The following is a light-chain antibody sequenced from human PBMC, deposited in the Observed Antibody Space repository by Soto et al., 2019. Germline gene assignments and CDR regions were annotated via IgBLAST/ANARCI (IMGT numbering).Light chain of an antibody. CDR2: DAS. CDR3: QQYNNWRT. V-gene: IGKV3-15*01. J-gene: IGKJ1*01. Sequence: ELVMTQSPATLSVSPGERDTLSCRASQSVDSNLAWYQQKPGQPPRLLIYDASTRATGIPARISGSGSGTEFTLTISSLQSEDFAVYYCQQYNNWRTFGQGTKVDIK. CDR1: QSVDSN.